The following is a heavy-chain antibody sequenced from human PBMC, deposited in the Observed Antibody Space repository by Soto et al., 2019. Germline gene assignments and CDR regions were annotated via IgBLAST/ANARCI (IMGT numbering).Heavy chain of an antibody. D-gene: IGHD2-2*01. Sequence: PSETLSLTCAVYGGSFSGYYWSWIRQPPGKGLEWIGEINHSGSTNYNPSLKSRVTISVDTSKNQFSLKLSSVTAADTAVHYCARPHCSSTSCYHPYGAFDIWGQGTMVTVSS. CDR3: ARPHCSSTSCYHPYGAFDI. J-gene: IGHJ3*02. CDR1: GGSFSGYY. CDR2: INHSGST. V-gene: IGHV4-34*01.